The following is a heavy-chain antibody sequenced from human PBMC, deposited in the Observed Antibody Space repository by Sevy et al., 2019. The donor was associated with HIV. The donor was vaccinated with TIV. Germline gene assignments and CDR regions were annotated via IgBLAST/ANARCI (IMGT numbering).Heavy chain of an antibody. Sequence: SETLSLTCAVYGGSFSGYYWSWIRQPPGKGLEWIGEINHRGSTNYNPSLKSRVTISVDTSKNQFSLKLSSVTAADTAVYYCARHCSGTSCSDAFDIWGQGTMVTVSS. CDR1: GGSFSGYY. D-gene: IGHD2-2*01. CDR3: ARHCSGTSCSDAFDI. V-gene: IGHV4-34*01. CDR2: INHRGST. J-gene: IGHJ3*02.